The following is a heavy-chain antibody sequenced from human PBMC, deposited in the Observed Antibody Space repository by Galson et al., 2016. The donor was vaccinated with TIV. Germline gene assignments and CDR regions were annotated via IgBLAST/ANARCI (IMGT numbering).Heavy chain of an antibody. V-gene: IGHV1-69*06. D-gene: IGHD3-9*01. J-gene: IGHJ3*02. CDR3: AKAGAVLRYFDWLFDAFDI. Sequence: SVKVSCKASGIIFNSYAISWVRQAPGQGLEWMGGIIPMFGTANYARNFQGRVTITADKSTSTAYMELSSLRSEDTAVYYCAKAGAVLRYFDWLFDAFDIWGQGTMVAVSS. CDR1: GIIFNSYA. CDR2: IIPMFGTA.